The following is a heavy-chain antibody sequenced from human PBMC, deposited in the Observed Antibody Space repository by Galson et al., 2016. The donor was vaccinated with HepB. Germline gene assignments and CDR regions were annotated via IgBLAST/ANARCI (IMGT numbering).Heavy chain of an antibody. CDR3: ARGGGLGRYFDY. CDR1: GYIFTNFW. J-gene: IGHJ4*02. CDR2: IYPDDSDT. Sequence: QSGAEVKKPGESLQISCKGSGYIFTNFWIGWVRQMPGKGLEWMGIIYPDDSDTIYSPSFPGQVTISADTSITTAYLQWNSLKASEPAIFYCARGGGLGRYFDYWGRGTLVTVSS. V-gene: IGHV5-51*01. D-gene: IGHD1-14*01.